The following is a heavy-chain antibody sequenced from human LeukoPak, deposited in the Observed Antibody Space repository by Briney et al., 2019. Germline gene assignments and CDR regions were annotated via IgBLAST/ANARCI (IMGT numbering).Heavy chain of an antibody. J-gene: IGHJ3*01. V-gene: IGHV3-53*04. CDR1: GFTVSRNY. CDR3: ARLRAPASFAFDL. CDR2: IYSGGST. Sequence: GGSLRLSCAASGFTVSRNYMSWVRQAPGKGLEWVSVIYSGGSTYYADSVKGRFTISRHNSKNTVFLQMNSLRPEDTAVYCCARLRAPASFAFDLWGQGTMVTVSS. D-gene: IGHD2-2*01.